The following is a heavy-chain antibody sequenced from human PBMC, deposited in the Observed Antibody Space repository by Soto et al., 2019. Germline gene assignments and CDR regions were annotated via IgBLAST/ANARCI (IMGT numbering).Heavy chain of an antibody. CDR1: GFTFSSYG. CDR2: ISYDGSNK. J-gene: IGHJ4*02. V-gene: IGHV3-30*18. CDR3: AKVEPDSSSWYSRSTRFDY. D-gene: IGHD6-13*01. Sequence: GGSLRLSCAASGFTFSSYGMHWVRQAPGKGLEWVAVISYDGSNKYYADSVKGRFTISRDNSKNTLYLQMNSLRAEDTAVYYCAKVEPDSSSWYSRSTRFDYWGQGTLVTVSS.